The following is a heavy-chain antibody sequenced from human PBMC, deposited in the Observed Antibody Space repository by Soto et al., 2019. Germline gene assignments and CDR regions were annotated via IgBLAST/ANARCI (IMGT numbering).Heavy chain of an antibody. Sequence: ASETRSLTCAVYGGSFSVYYWSWIRQPPGKGLGWSGEINHSGSTNYNPSLKRRVTISVDTSKNQFSPKLSSVTAAATAAYYCVRGPWRYSIASAAHHWFDPRGPGTLVTVSS. CDR2: INHSGST. V-gene: IGHV4-34*01. D-gene: IGHD6-13*01. J-gene: IGHJ5*02. CDR1: GGSFSVYY. CDR3: VRGPWRYSIASAAHHWFDP.